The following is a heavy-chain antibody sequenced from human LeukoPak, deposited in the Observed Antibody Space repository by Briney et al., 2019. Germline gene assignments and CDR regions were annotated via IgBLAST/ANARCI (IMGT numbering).Heavy chain of an antibody. CDR3: ARGLLSTSNHRNNWFDP. D-gene: IGHD3-10*01. Sequence: GGSLRLSCAASGFTFSRYWMSWVRQAPGKGLEWVANIKEDGGEKFHVDSVKGRFTISRDNAKKSLYLQMNSLRAEDTAVYYCARGLLSTSNHRNNWFDPWGQGTLVTVSS. J-gene: IGHJ5*02. CDR1: GFTFSRYW. V-gene: IGHV3-7*04. CDR2: IKEDGGEK.